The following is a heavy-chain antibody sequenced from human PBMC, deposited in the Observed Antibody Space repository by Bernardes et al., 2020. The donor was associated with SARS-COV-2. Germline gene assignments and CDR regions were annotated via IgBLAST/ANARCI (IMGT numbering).Heavy chain of an antibody. CDR2: ISFDGSEK. Sequence: GGSLRLSCAASRIIFSTHGMHWVRQAPGKGLEWVAVISFDGSEKYYGDSVKGRFSISRDNAKNTVYLQLNSLRAEDTAVYYCARDRENRVVWFATPPPKRLYGMDVWGQGTTVTVSS. J-gene: IGHJ6*02. D-gene: IGHD3-10*01. V-gene: IGHV3-33*08. CDR3: ARDRENRVVWFATPPPKRLYGMDV. CDR1: RIIFSTHG.